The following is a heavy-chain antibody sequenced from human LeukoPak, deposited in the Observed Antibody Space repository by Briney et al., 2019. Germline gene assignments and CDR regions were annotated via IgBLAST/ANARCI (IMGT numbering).Heavy chain of an antibody. CDR3: AREFTSSWYGDY. Sequence: PGGSLRLSCVASGFTFSTYSMNWVRQAPGKGLEWVSYISSSSSTMYYADSVKGRFTISRDNAKNSLYLQMNSLRDEDTAVYYCAREFTSSWYGDYWGQGTLSPSPQ. CDR1: GFTFSTYS. J-gene: IGHJ4*02. V-gene: IGHV3-48*02. CDR2: ISSSSSTM. D-gene: IGHD6-13*01.